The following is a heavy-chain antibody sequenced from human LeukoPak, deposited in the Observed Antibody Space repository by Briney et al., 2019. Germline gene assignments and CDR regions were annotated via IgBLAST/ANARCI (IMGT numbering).Heavy chain of an antibody. V-gene: IGHV4-59*08. Sequence: PSETLSLTCTVSGGSISSYYWSWIRQPPGKGLEWIGYIYYSGSTNYNPSLKSRVTISVDTAKNHFYLKLSSVTAADTAVYYCARRRRSGKWNWFDPWGQGTLVTVSS. D-gene: IGHD2-15*01. CDR2: IYYSGST. CDR3: ARRRRSGKWNWFDP. CDR1: GGSISSYY. J-gene: IGHJ5*02.